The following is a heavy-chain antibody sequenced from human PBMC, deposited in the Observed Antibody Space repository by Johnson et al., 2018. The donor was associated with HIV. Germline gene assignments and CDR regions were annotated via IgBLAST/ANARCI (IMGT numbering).Heavy chain of an antibody. CDR3: ARDGSNFGAFDI. D-gene: IGHD1-1*01. J-gene: IGHJ3*02. CDR1: GFTFSDYY. CDR2: IASSDSPI. Sequence: VQLVESGGDLVTPGGSLRLSCAASGFTFSDYYMSWIRQAPGKGLEWVSYIASSDSPIYYADSVKVRFTISRDNAKNSLYLQMNSLRAEDTAVDYCARDGSNFGAFDIWGQGTMVTVSS. V-gene: IGHV3-11*04.